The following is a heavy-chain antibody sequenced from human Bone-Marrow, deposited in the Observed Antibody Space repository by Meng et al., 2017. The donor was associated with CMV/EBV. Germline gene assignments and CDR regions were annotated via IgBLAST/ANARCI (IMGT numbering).Heavy chain of an antibody. J-gene: IGHJ3*02. CDR1: GFTFDDYA. Sequence: GGSLRLSCAASGFTFDDYAMHWVRQAPGKGLEWVSGISWNSGSIGYADSVKGRFTISRDNAKNSLYLQMNSLRAEDTALYYCAKGSGYCSSTSCYLDAFDIWGQGTTVTVSS. V-gene: IGHV3-9*01. CDR3: AKGSGYCSSTSCYLDAFDI. D-gene: IGHD2-2*01. CDR2: ISWNSGSI.